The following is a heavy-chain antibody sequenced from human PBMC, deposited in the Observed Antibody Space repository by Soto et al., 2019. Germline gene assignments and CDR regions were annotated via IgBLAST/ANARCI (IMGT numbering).Heavy chain of an antibody. D-gene: IGHD6-13*01. V-gene: IGHV1-58*01. CDR2: IVVGSGNT. J-gene: IGHJ5*02. CDR3: ATLLTSGWYPNWFDP. Sequence: QMQLVQSGHEVKKPGTSVKVSCKASGFTFTNSAVQWVRQARGQRLEWIGWIVVGSGNTNYAQKFQERVTITRDMSTNTAYMELDSLRSEDTAVYYCATLLTSGWYPNWFDPWGRGTLITVSS. CDR1: GFTFTNSA.